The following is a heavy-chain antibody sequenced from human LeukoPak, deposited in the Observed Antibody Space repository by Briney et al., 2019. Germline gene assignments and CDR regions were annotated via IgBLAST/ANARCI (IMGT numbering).Heavy chain of an antibody. CDR3: ARRDYESSGYYYFQN. CDR1: GGSISSYY. V-gene: IGHV4-59*01. D-gene: IGHD3-22*01. J-gene: IGHJ1*01. CDR2: IYYSGST. Sequence: SEPLSLTCTVSGGSISSYYWNWIRQPPGKGLEWIGYIYYSGSTNYNPSLKSRVTISVDMSKNQFSLKLSSVTAADTAVYYCARRDYESSGYYYFQNWGQGTLVTVSS.